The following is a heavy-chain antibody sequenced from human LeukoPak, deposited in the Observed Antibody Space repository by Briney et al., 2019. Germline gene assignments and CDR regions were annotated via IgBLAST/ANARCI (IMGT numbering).Heavy chain of an antibody. D-gene: IGHD6-13*01. V-gene: IGHV3-23*01. CDR2: ISGSGGNT. CDR1: GFTFNSYV. J-gene: IGHJ4*02. CDR3: AKTGYSSTWYGGGQDY. Sequence: PGGSLRLSCAASGFTFNSYVMSWVRQAPGKRPEWVSAISGSGGNTYYADSVKGRITISRDNSKNTLYLQVNSLRAEDTAVYYCAKTGYSSTWYGGGQDYWGQGTLVTVSS.